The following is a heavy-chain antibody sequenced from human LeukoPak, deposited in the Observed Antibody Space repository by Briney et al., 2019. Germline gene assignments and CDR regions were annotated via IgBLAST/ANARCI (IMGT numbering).Heavy chain of an antibody. J-gene: IGHJ4*02. CDR2: INPNSGGT. D-gene: IGHD3-22*01. CDR3: AKDHYYDSSGYYSYYFDY. Sequence: ASVKVSCKASGYTFTGYYMHWVRQAPGQGLEWMGRINPNSGGTNYAQKFQGRVTMTRDTSISTAYMELSRLRSDDTAVYYCAKDHYYDSSGYYSYYFDYWGQGTLVTVSS. V-gene: IGHV1-2*06. CDR1: GYTFTGYY.